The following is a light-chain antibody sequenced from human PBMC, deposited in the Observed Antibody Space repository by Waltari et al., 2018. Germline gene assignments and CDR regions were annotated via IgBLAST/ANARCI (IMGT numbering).Light chain of an antibody. CDR3: QQHDNPPFT. Sequence: DIQMTQSPSSLSASVGDTVTITCQANHDISDYLNWYQQKPGKDPNLLISDASPLEAGVPSRFSGSGYGTDFTFTISSLQPEDFATYYCQQHDNPPFTFGQGTKLEIK. J-gene: IGKJ2*01. CDR1: HDISDY. V-gene: IGKV1-33*01. CDR2: DAS.